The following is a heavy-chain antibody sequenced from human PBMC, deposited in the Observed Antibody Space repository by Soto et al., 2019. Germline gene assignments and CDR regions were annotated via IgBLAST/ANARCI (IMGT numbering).Heavy chain of an antibody. CDR3: VRVRDVATNGAYFDY. CDR1: GGSISGYY. Sequence: SETLSLTCKVSGGSISGYYWSWIRQSAGKGLEWIGRIHYSGTTAYSPSLRSRLTMSVDTSKNEFSLKVTSVTAADTAVYYCVRVRDVATNGAYFDYWGQGALVTVSS. D-gene: IGHD5-12*01. V-gene: IGHV4-4*07. J-gene: IGHJ4*02. CDR2: IHYSGTT.